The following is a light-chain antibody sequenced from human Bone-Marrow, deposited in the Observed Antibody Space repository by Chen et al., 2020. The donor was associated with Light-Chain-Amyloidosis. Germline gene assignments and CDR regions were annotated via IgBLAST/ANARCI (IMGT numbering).Light chain of an antibody. CDR2: STD. J-gene: IGLJ3*02. CDR3: LLYYAGAWV. Sequence: QTVVTQEPSLTVSPGGTVTLTCASSTGAVTSGYYLNWFQQKPGQVPRALISSTDNKHSWTPDRFSGSLLGGKAALTLSGLLPEDEAEYYCLLYYAGAWVFGGGTKLTVL. V-gene: IGLV7-43*01. CDR1: TGAVTSGYY.